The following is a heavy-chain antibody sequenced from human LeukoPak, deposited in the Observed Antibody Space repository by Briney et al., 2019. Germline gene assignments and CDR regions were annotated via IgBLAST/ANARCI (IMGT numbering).Heavy chain of an antibody. CDR1: GGTFSSYA. D-gene: IGHD6-13*01. V-gene: IGHV1-69*13. J-gene: IGHJ5*02. Sequence: SVKVSCKASGGTFSSYAISWVRQAPGQGLEWMGGIIPIFGTANYAQKFQGRVTITADESTSTAYMELSSLRSEDTAVYYCARRNERYSSSWYQINWFDPWGQGTLVTVSS. CDR3: ARRNERYSSSWYQINWFDP. CDR2: IIPIFGTA.